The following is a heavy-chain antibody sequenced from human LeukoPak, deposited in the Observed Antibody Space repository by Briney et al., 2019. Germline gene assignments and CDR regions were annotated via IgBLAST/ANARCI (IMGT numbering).Heavy chain of an antibody. D-gene: IGHD4-17*01. CDR1: GFIFSSYG. CDR3: ASMTTVTLDDAFDI. Sequence: PGGSLRLSCAASGFIFSSYGMHWVRQAPGKGLEWVALIWYDGSKSHHADSVKGRFTISRDNSKITLYLEMNSLRAEDTAVYDCASMTTVTLDDAFDIWGQGTMVTVSS. CDR2: IWYDGSKS. V-gene: IGHV3-33*01. J-gene: IGHJ3*02.